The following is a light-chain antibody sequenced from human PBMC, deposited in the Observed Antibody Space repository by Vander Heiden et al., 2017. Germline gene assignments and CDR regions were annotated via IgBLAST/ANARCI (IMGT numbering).Light chain of an antibody. J-gene: IGKJ1*01. V-gene: IGKV4-1*01. Sequence: DIVMTKSPDSLAVSLGERATINCKSRQRVLYSTDNENYLAWYQQKPGQPPKLLIYWASTRESGVPDRFSGSGSGTDFTLTISSLQAEDVAVYYCLQYYSTPRTFGQGTKVEIK. CDR2: WAS. CDR3: LQYYSTPRT. CDR1: QRVLYSTDNENY.